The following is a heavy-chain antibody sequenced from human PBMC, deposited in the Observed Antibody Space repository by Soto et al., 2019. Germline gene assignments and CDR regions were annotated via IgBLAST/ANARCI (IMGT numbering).Heavy chain of an antibody. Sequence: QVQLVESGGGVVQPGRSLRLSCAASGFTFSSYGMHWVRQAPGKGLEWVSVISYDGSNKYYADSVKGRFTISRDNSKNTLYLQMNSLRAEDTAVYYCAKEGGIVLMVYAIRPRGGTEYYFDYWGQGTLVTVSS. D-gene: IGHD2-8*01. J-gene: IGHJ4*02. CDR3: AKEGGIVLMVYAIRPRGGTEYYFDY. CDR1: GFTFSSYG. CDR2: ISYDGSNK. V-gene: IGHV3-30*18.